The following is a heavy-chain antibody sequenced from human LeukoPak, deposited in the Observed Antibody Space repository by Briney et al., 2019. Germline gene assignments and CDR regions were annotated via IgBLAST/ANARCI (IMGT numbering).Heavy chain of an antibody. CDR1: GFPFGSYA. J-gene: IGHJ1*01. Sequence: PGGSLRLSCAASGFPFGSYAMSWVRQAPGKGLEWVSTISGSGSNTYYADSVKGRFTISSDNSKNTLYLQANSLRAEDTAVYYCAKRIATAGIQYFLHWGQGALVTVSS. V-gene: IGHV3-23*01. CDR2: ISGSGSNT. CDR3: AKRIATAGIQYFLH. D-gene: IGHD6-13*01.